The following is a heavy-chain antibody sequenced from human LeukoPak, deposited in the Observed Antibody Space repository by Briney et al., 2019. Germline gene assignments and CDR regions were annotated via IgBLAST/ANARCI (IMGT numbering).Heavy chain of an antibody. D-gene: IGHD1-26*01. J-gene: IGHJ4*02. CDR2: IYSSGST. Sequence: PSETLSLTCAVSGASVSGSNYYWGWIRQPPGKGLEWIGNIYSSGSTYYNASLQSRVTISIDTSKNQFSLRLNSVTAADTAMYYCAKSGGYGLIDYWGQGTLVTVSS. V-gene: IGHV4-39*01. CDR3: AKSGGYGLIDY. CDR1: GASVSGSNYY.